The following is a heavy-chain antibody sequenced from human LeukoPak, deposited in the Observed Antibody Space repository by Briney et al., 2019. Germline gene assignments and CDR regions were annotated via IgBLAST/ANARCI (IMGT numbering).Heavy chain of an antibody. Sequence: GGSPRLSCSASGFTFTDYWMSWVRQAPGGGLEWVANINQAGTGKYYLDSLKGRFSISRDNTRNSLFLQMHSLRADDTAVYYCARDRRSSAGSDFWGQGTRVTVSS. CDR3: ARDRRSSAGSDF. CDR1: GFTFTDYW. V-gene: IGHV3-7*01. D-gene: IGHD6-25*01. J-gene: IGHJ4*02. CDR2: INQAGTGK.